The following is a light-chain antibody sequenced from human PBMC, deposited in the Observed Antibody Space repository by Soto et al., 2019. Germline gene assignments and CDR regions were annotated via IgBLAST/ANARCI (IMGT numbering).Light chain of an antibody. CDR3: LQDYNYPWT. CDR1: QGIRND. V-gene: IGKV1-6*01. J-gene: IGKJ1*01. CDR2: AAS. Sequence: AIQMTQSPSSLSASVGDRVTITCRASQGIRNDLGWYQQKPGKAPKLLIYAASTLQSGVPSRFSGSGSGTGFTLTICSLQPEDCATYYCLQDYNYPWTFGQGTKVEIK.